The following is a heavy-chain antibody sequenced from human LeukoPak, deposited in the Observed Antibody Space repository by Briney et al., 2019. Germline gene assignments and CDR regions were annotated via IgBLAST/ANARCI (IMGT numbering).Heavy chain of an antibody. CDR2: ISGSGGST. D-gene: IGHD5-18*01. CDR1: GITLSSYA. CDR3: AKGTVDTAIVYYYYYMDV. J-gene: IGHJ6*03. Sequence: PGGSLRVSCAASGITLSSYAMSWVRQAPGKGLEWVSAISGSGGSTYYADSVKGRFTISRDNSKNTLYLQMISLRAEDTAVYYCAKGTVDTAIVYYYYYMDVWGKGTTVTVSS. V-gene: IGHV3-23*01.